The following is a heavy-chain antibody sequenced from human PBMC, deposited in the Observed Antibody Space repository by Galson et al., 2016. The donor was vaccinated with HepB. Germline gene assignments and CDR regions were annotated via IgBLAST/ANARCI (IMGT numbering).Heavy chain of an antibody. D-gene: IGHD5-24*01. CDR1: GDSITSGDHY. Sequence: TLSLTCTVSGDSITSGDHYWSWIRQSPGKGLEWIGYICYTGNTYYNPSLKSRVTISVDNSMNTLYLQMDTLKPEDTAVYYCARGQDPYKIRDWGQGTLVTVSS. V-gene: IGHV4-30-4*01. CDR3: ARGQDPYKIRD. J-gene: IGHJ4*02. CDR2: ICYTGNT.